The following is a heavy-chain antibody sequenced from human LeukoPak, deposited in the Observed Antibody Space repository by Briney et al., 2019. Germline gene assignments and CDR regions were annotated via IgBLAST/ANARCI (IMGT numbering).Heavy chain of an antibody. CDR1: GFTFSSHA. J-gene: IGHJ6*03. V-gene: IGHV3-23*01. CDR3: AKGGSTSRVTTSRVVFGYYYYLDV. CDR2: LSGSGGTT. Sequence: GGSLRLSCAASGFTFSSHAMSWVRQAPGKGLEWVSSLSGSGGTTYHADSVKGRFSISRDNSKNTLYLQLNSLRAEDTAVYYCAKGGSTSRVTTSRVVFGYYYYLDVWGKGTPVTVSS. D-gene: IGHD4-17*01.